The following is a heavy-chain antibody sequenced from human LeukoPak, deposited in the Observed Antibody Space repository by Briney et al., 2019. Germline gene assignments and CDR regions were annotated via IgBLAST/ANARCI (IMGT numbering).Heavy chain of an antibody. CDR3: ASQTSIGKSFDI. CDR1: GYSFTSYW. Sequence: GESLKISCKGSGYSFTSYWIGWVRQMPGKGLQWVGITYPGDSATRYSPSFQGQVTISADKSISTAYLQWSSLKASDTAMYYCASQTSIGKSFDIWGQGTMVTVSS. CDR2: TYPGDSAT. J-gene: IGHJ3*02. V-gene: IGHV5-51*01.